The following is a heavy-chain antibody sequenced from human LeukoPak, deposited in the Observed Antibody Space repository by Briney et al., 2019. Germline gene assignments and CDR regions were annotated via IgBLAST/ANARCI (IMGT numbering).Heavy chain of an antibody. D-gene: IGHD6-13*01. V-gene: IGHV3-30-3*01. J-gene: IGHJ4*02. Sequence: GGSLRLSCAASGFTFSSYAMHWVRQAPGKGLEWVAVISYDGSNKYYADSVKGRFTISRDNSKNTLYLQMNSLRAEDTAVYYCAPKVAAAGTVDYWGQGTLVTVSS. CDR2: ISYDGSNK. CDR1: GFTFSSYA. CDR3: APKVAAAGTVDY.